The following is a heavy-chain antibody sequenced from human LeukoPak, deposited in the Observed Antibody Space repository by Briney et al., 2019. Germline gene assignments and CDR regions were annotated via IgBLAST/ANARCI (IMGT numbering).Heavy chain of an antibody. CDR2: IVVGSGNT. V-gene: IGHV1-58*02. CDR1: GFTFTSSA. Sequence: GTSVKVSCKASGFTFTSSAMQWVRRARGQRHEWIGWIVVGSGNTNYAQKFQERVTITRDMSTSTAYMELSSLRSEDTAVYYCAAISSGWYEDYWGQGTLVTVSS. J-gene: IGHJ4*02. D-gene: IGHD6-19*01. CDR3: AAISSGWYEDY.